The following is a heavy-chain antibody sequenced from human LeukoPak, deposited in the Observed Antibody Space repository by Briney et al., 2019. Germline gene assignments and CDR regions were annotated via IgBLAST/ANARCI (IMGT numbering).Heavy chain of an antibody. Sequence: GGSLRLSCAASGFTFSSYSMNWVGQAPGKGLEWVSYISSSSSTIYYADSVKGRFTISRDNSKNTLYLQMNSLRAEDTAVYYCAKVSRDSRGFDPWGQGTLVTVSS. D-gene: IGHD3-22*01. CDR2: ISSSSSTI. V-gene: IGHV3-48*01. CDR3: AKVSRDSRGFDP. CDR1: GFTFSSYS. J-gene: IGHJ5*02.